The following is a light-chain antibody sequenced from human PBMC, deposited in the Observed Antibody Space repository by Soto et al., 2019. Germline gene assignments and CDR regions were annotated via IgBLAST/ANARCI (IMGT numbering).Light chain of an antibody. J-gene: IGKJ1*01. CDR2: WAS. CDR1: HNIGNSSDSKNN. CDR3: QQYGSLSWT. Sequence: EIVLTQSPHSQALSLGERATINXKSSHNIGNSSDSKNNLIWYQQRPGQPPKLLFYWASTREYGVPDRFSGSGSATDFTLTISRLEPEDFAVYYRQQYGSLSWTFGQGTKVDIK. V-gene: IGKV4-1*01.